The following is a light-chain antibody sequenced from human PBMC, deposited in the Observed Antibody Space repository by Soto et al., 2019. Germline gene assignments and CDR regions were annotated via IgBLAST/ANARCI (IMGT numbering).Light chain of an antibody. J-gene: IGKJ4*01. V-gene: IGKV3D-20*02. CDR2: GAS. CDR3: QQRSNWPPLT. CDR1: QSVSSTY. Sequence: EIVLTQSPGTLSLSPGERATLSCRASQSVSSTYVAWYQQKSGQAPRLLIYGASSRATGIPARFSGSGSGTDFTLTISSLEPEDFAVYYCQQRSNWPPLTFGGGTKVDI.